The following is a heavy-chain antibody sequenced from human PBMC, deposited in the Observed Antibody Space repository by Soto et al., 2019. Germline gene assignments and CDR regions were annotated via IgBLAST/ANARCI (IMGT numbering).Heavy chain of an antibody. J-gene: IGHJ6*02. V-gene: IGHV3-30*18. CDR1: GFIFNTYG. CDR2: ISYDGSNK. Sequence: QVQLVESGGGVVQPGRSLRLSCAASGFIFNTYGMHWVRQAPGKGLEWVAVISYDGSNKYCAGSVKGRLTISRDNSKNTLYLQMNSLRAEDTAVYYCAKGQHCSTTSCYFYFYGMDVWGQETKVAASS. CDR3: AKGQHCSTTSCYFYFYGMDV. D-gene: IGHD2-2*01.